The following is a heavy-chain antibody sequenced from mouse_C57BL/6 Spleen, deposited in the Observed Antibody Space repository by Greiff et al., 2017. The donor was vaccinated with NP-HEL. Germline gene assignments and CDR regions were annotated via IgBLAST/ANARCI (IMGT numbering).Heavy chain of an antibody. CDR1: GYTFTGYW. V-gene: IGHV1-9*01. CDR3: SERRIYYAGDFDY. D-gene: IGHD2-1*01. CDR2: ILPGRGST. J-gene: IGHJ2*01. Sequence: QVQLQQSGAELMKPGASVKLSCKASGYTFTGYWIEWVKQRPGHGLEWIGEILPGRGSTNYNEKFKGKATFTADTSSNTAYMQLSSLTTDDSAIYYCSERRIYYAGDFDYWGQGTTLTVSS.